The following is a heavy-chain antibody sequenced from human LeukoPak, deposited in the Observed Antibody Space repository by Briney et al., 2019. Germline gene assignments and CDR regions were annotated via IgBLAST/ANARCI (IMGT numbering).Heavy chain of an antibody. CDR1: GYTFAAYY. J-gene: IGHJ6*03. V-gene: IGHV1-2*02. CDR2: IRPNSGVT. Sequence: ASVKVSCKASGYTFAAYYMYWVRQAPGQGLEWMGWIRPNSGVTNYAQNFQGRVTMTRDTSITTAYMELSSLTSADTAVYFCARSAEHCNNGVCFTDYYMDVWGKGTTVTVSS. CDR3: ARSAEHCNNGVCFTDYYMDV. D-gene: IGHD2-8*01.